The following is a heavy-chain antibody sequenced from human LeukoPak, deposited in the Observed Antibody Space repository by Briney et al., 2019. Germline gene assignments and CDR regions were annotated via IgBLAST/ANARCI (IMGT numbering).Heavy chain of an antibody. V-gene: IGHV3-49*03. Sequence: QSGGSLRLSCTSSGFTFREFAVSWFRQAPGKGLEWIGSIRSSIYGGTPKAAASVKGRFIFSRDDSKGVAYLRMNSLKTDDTAVYYCSREWGNGNDLRPDSWGQGTLVTVSS. CDR3: SREWGNGNDLRPDS. CDR1: GFTFREFA. D-gene: IGHD1-1*01. J-gene: IGHJ4*02. CDR2: IRSSIYGGTP.